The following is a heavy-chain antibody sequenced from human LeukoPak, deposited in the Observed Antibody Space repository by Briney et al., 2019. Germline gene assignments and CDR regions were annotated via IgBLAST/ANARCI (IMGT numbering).Heavy chain of an antibody. CDR1: GNSISNYA. D-gene: IGHD6-13*01. J-gene: IGHJ4*02. CDR3: ARPFSGDSSSWYV. CDR2: IIPIFGTA. V-gene: IGHV1-69*13. Sequence: SVKVSCKASGNSISNYAVSWVRQAPGQGFEWMGGIIPIFGTADYAQKFQGRVTITADESTSTAYMELSSLRSEDTAVYYCARPFSGDSSSWYVWGQGTLVTVSS.